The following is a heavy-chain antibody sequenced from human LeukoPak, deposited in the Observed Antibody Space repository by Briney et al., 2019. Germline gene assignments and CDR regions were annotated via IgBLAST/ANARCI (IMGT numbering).Heavy chain of an antibody. D-gene: IGHD7-27*01. CDR3: ARNPGYYYGMDV. J-gene: IGHJ6*02. V-gene: IGHV4-59*08. CDR1: GGSISTYY. CDR2: FYYSGST. Sequence: SETLSLTCSVSGGSISTYYWSWVRQPPGKGLEWIGYFYYSGSTIYNPSLKSRVTISVDTSKNQFSLKMSSVTAADTAVYYCARNPGYYYGMDVWGQGTTVTVSS.